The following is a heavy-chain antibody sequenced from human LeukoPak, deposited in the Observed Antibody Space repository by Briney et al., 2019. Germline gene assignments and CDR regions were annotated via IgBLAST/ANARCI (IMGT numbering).Heavy chain of an antibody. Sequence: GGSLRLSCAASGFTFSSYAMSSVRQAPRKGLEWVSAISGSGGSTYYAASEKGRFTISRDNSKNTLYLQMDSLRAEDTAVYYCAKQQGVGATDYFDYWGQGTLVTVSS. CDR1: GFTFSSYA. J-gene: IGHJ4*02. CDR3: AKQQGVGATDYFDY. V-gene: IGHV3-23*01. D-gene: IGHD1-26*01. CDR2: ISGSGGST.